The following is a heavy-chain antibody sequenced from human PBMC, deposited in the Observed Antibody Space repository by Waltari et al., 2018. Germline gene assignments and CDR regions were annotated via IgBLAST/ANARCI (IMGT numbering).Heavy chain of an antibody. CDR3: ATAYDQPRSYYYDSSGYPD. D-gene: IGHD3-22*01. CDR2: VDPEDGET. Sequence: EVQLVQSGAEVKKPGATVKISCKASGYTFTDYYIHWVQQAPGKGLEWMGRVDPEDGETIYAEKFQGRVTITADTSTDTAYMELSSLRSEDTAVYYCATAYDQPRSYYYDSSGYPDWGQGTLVTVSS. V-gene: IGHV1-69-2*01. J-gene: IGHJ4*02. CDR1: GYTFTDYY.